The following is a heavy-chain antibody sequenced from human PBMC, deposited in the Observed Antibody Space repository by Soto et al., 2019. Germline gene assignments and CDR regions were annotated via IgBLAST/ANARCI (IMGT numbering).Heavy chain of an antibody. CDR2: IWYDGSKK. CDR3: ARDASYYSLWSGYYPSRNGMDV. CDR1: GFTFSSFG. D-gene: IGHD3-3*01. Sequence: QVQVVESGGGVVQPGRSLRLYCAASGFTFSSFGMHWVRQAPGKGLEWVSLIWYDGSKKSYGDSVKGRFTISRDNSRNTVHLQMNSLRADDTAVYYCARDASYYSLWSGYYPSRNGMDVWGQGTTVTVSS. J-gene: IGHJ6*02. V-gene: IGHV3-33*01.